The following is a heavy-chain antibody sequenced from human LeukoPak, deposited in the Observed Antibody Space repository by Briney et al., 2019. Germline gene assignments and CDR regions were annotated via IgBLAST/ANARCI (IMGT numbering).Heavy chain of an antibody. V-gene: IGHV4-59*01. Sequence: SETLSLTCTVSGGSISVYYWNWIRQPPGKGLEWIGYIYYSGSATYNPSLKSRVTMSVDTAKYQFSLKLRSVTAADTAVYYCARGDFCSSSNCYLRPMDVWGKGTTVTVSS. J-gene: IGHJ6*03. D-gene: IGHD2-2*01. CDR3: ARGDFCSSSNCYLRPMDV. CDR2: IYYSGSA. CDR1: GGSISVYY.